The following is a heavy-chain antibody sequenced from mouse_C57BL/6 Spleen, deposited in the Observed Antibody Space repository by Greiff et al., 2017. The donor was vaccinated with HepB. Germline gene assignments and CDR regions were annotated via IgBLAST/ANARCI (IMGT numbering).Heavy chain of an antibody. D-gene: IGHD2-4*01. J-gene: IGHJ4*01. V-gene: IGHV1-42*01. CDR1: GYSFTGYY. CDR3: ARYFYYEYGGGYYVMDY. CDR2: INPSTGGT. Sequence: EVQLQQSGPELVKPGASVKISCKASGYSFTGYYMNWVKQSPEKSLEWIGEINPSTGGTTYNQKFKAKATLTVDKSSSTAYMQLKSLTSEDSAAYYAARYFYYEYGGGYYVMDYWGQGTSLTVSS.